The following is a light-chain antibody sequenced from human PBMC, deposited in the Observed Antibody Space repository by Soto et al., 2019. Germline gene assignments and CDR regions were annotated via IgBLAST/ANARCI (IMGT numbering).Light chain of an antibody. Sequence: AIRMTQSPSSFSASTGDRVTITCRASQGISSYLAWYQQKPGKAPKLLIYAASTLQSGVPSRFSGSGSGTDFTLTISCLQSEDFATYYCQQYYSYPGGGFGGGTKVEIK. J-gene: IGKJ4*01. CDR2: AAS. CDR1: QGISSY. CDR3: QQYYSYPGGG. V-gene: IGKV1-8*01.